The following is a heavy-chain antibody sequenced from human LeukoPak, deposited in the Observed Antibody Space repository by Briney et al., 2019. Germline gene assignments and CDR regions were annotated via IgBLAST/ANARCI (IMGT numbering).Heavy chain of an antibody. CDR2: MSPNSGDT. CDR3: ARDDPPA. Sequence: GASVKVSCNTSGYTFTNYDINWVRQATGQGLEWMGWMSPNSGDTGYAQKFQDRVTMTRNTSISTAYMELSRLRSDDTAVYYCARDDPPAWGQGTLVTVSS. V-gene: IGHV1-8*01. CDR1: GYTFTNYD. J-gene: IGHJ5*02.